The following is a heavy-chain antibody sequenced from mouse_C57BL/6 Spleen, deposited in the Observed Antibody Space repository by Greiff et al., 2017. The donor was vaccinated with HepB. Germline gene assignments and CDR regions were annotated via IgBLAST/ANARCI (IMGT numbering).Heavy chain of an antibody. CDR1: GYTFTSYW. J-gene: IGHJ2*01. D-gene: IGHD2-3*01. V-gene: IGHV1-64*01. Sequence: QVQLQQPGAELVKPGASVKLSCKASGYTFTSYWMHWVKQRPGQGLEWIGMIHPNSGSTNYNEKFKSKATLTVDKSSSTAYMQLSSLTSEDSAGYYCARKGWFPFFGCWGQVATLTVAS. CDR3: ARKGWFPFFGC. CDR2: IHPNSGST.